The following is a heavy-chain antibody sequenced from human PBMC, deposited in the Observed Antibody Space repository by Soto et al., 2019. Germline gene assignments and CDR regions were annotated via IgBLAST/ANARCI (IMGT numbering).Heavy chain of an antibody. CDR1: GGTFSSYA. D-gene: IGHD2-2*01. Sequence: ASVKVSCKASGGTFSSYAISWVRQAPGQGLEWMGGIIPIFGTANYAQKFQGKVTITADESTSTAYMELSSLRSEDTAVDDCAGGDILVGAAAKGNYYYDMDVWGKGTTVTVSS. J-gene: IGHJ6*04. V-gene: IGHV1-69*13. CDR3: AGGDILVGAAAKGNYYYDMDV. CDR2: IIPIFGTA.